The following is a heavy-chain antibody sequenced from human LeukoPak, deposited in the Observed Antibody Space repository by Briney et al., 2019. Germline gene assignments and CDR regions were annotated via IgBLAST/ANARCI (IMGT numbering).Heavy chain of an antibody. CDR2: IYARGNT. V-gene: IGHV4-4*09. D-gene: IGHD6-13*01. J-gene: IGHJ4*02. CDR1: GGSTSSNY. Sequence: SETLSLTCTVSGGSTSSNYWSWIRQPPGKGLEWIGYIYARGNTDYNPSLKSRVTISIDTSKNQFSLHLTSVTAADTAVYYCARHELAAAGFDYWGQGTLDTVSS. CDR3: ARHELAAAGFDY.